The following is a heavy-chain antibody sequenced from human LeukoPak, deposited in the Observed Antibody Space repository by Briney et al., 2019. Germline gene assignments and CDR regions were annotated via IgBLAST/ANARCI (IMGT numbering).Heavy chain of an antibody. D-gene: IGHD4-11*01. CDR2: VKSKTDGATT. Sequence: PGGSLRLSCAVSGFAFRNAGMSWVRQAPGKGLEWVGRVKSKTDGATTDYAAPVKGRFTISRDDLRNLLYLHMNSLTTEDTAVYYCTTDLQTTVTTADYWGQGTLVTVSS. J-gene: IGHJ4*02. V-gene: IGHV3-15*01. CDR3: TTDLQTTVTTADY. CDR1: GFAFRNAG.